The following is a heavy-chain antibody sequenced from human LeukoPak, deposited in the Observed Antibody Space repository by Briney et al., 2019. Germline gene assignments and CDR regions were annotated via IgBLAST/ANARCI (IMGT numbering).Heavy chain of an antibody. Sequence: GASVKVSCKASGYTFTGYYMHWVRQAPGQGLEWMGWINPNSGGTNYAQKFRGWVTMTRDTSISTAYMELSRLRSDDTAVYYCAREPLSRLGYYYGMDVWGQGTTVTVSS. D-gene: IGHD3-16*01. CDR2: INPNSGGT. J-gene: IGHJ6*02. CDR3: AREPLSRLGYYYGMDV. V-gene: IGHV1-2*04. CDR1: GYTFTGYY.